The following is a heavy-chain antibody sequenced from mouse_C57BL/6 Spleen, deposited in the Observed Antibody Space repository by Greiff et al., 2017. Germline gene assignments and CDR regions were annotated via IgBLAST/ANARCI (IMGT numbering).Heavy chain of an antibody. CDR3: TTKWIYSNYAWFAY. V-gene: IGHV14-4*01. J-gene: IGHJ3*01. Sequence: EVQLQQSGAELVRPGASVKLSCTASGFNIKDDYMHWVKQRPEQGLEWIGWIDPENGDTEYASKFQGKATITADTSSNTAYLQLSSLTSEDTAVYYCTTKWIYSNYAWFAYWGQGTLVTVSA. D-gene: IGHD2-5*01. CDR1: GFNIKDDY. CDR2: IDPENGDT.